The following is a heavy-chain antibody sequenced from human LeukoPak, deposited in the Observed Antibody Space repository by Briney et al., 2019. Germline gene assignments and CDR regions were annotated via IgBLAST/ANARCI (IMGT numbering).Heavy chain of an antibody. CDR2: IYYSGST. J-gene: IGHJ6*02. CDR3: ARGLGYCSGGSCYSGYYYGMDV. V-gene: IGHV4-31*03. CDR1: GGSISCGGYY. D-gene: IGHD2-15*01. Sequence: PSETLSLTCTVSGGSISCGGYYWSWIRQHPGKGLEWIGYIYYSGSTYYNPSLKSRVTISVDTSKNQFSLKLSSVTAADTAVYYCARGLGYCSGGSCYSGYYYGMDVWGQGTTVTVSS.